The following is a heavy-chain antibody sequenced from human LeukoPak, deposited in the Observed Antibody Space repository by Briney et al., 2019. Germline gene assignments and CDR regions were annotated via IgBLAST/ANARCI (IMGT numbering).Heavy chain of an antibody. V-gene: IGHV4-34*01. Sequence: SETLSLTCAVYGGSFSGYYWSWLRQPPGKGLEWIGEINHSGSTNYNPSLKSRVTISVDTSKNQFSLKLSSVTAADTAVYYCARHIRYYYYYMDVWGKGTTVTISS. CDR1: GGSFSGYY. CDR2: INHSGST. D-gene: IGHD2-21*01. CDR3: ARHIRYYYYYMDV. J-gene: IGHJ6*03.